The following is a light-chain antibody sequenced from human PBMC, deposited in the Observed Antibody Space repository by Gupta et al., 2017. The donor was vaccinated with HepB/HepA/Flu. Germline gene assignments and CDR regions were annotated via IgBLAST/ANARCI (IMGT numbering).Light chain of an antibody. CDR3: AAWDETLNGLV. CDR2: NND. CDR1: DSNIGRNT. J-gene: IGLJ3*02. Sequence: SLLTQPPSASGTPGQRVTISCSGRDSNIGRNTVNWYQHLPGTTPKLLIYNNDQRPSGVPDRFSGSKSGTSASLAISGLQSEDEADFYCAAWDETLNGLVFGGGTKLTVL. V-gene: IGLV1-44*01.